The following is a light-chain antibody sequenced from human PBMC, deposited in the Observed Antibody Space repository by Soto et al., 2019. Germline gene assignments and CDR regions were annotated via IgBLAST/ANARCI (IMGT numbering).Light chain of an antibody. J-gene: IGKJ2*01. V-gene: IGKV3-20*01. CDR2: GAS. CDR3: QQYGSSPQYT. CDR1: QSVSSSY. Sequence: EIGLTQSPGTLSLSPGERATLSCRASQSVSSSYLAWYQQKPGQAPRLLIYGASSRATGIPDRFSGSGSGTDFTLTISRLDPEDFEVYYCQQYGSSPQYTFGQGTKLEIK.